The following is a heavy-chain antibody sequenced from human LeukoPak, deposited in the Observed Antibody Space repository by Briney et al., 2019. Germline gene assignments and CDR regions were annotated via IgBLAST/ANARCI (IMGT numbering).Heavy chain of an antibody. J-gene: IGHJ4*02. CDR1: GFTFSSYG. Sequence: GGSLRLSCAASGFTFSSYGMHWVRQAPGKGLEWVAVISYDGSNKYYADSVKGRFTISRDNSKNTLYLQMNSLRAEDTAVYYCARGAGYSSSWYWFDYWGQGTLVTVFS. CDR2: ISYDGSNK. D-gene: IGHD6-13*01. CDR3: ARGAGYSSSWYWFDY. V-gene: IGHV3-30*03.